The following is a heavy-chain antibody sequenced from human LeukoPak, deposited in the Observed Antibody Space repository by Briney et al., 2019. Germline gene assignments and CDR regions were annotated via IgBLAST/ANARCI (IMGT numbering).Heavy chain of an antibody. V-gene: IGHV3-23*01. D-gene: IGHD1-26*01. CDR3: AKEWLSG. CDR2: VSHSGGQ. Sequence: SLRLSCAASVFTFSLYAMTWVRQAPGKWLEWVTRVSHSGGQDYTDHVKVRMTIATANSKNKLYLQMNSLRDEDSDVYYCAKEWLSGGGRGTMATVSS. J-gene: IGHJ4*02. CDR1: VFTFSLYA.